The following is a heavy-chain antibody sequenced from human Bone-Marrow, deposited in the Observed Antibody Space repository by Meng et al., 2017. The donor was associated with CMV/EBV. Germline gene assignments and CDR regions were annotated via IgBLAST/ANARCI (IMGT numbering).Heavy chain of an antibody. D-gene: IGHD3-3*01. CDR2: ISSSSSYI. Sequence: GGSLRLSCAASGFTFSGYSRNWVRQAPGKGLEWVSSISSSSSYIYYADSVKGRFTISRDKAKNSLYLQMNSLRAEDTAVYYCARVGGRSYDFWSGYPNTYYYYGMDVWGQGTTVTVSS. V-gene: IGHV3-21*01. J-gene: IGHJ6*02. CDR1: GFTFSGYS. CDR3: ARVGGRSYDFWSGYPNTYYYYGMDV.